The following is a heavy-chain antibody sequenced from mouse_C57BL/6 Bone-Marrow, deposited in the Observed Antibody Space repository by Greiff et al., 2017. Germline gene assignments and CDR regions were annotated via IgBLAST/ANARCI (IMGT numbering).Heavy chain of an antibody. V-gene: IGHV1-26*01. Sequence: VQLQQSGPELVKPGASVKISCKASGYTFTDYYMNWVKQSQGKSLEWIGDINPNNGGTSYNQKFKGKATLTVDKSSSTAYMEIRSLTSEDSAVYYCARWRGGWFAYWGQGTLVTVAA. CDR1: GYTFTDYY. J-gene: IGHJ3*01. CDR2: INPNNGGT. CDR3: ARWRGGWFAY.